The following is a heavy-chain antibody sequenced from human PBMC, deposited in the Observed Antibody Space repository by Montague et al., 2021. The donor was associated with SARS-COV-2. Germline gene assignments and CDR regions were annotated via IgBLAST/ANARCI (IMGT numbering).Heavy chain of an antibody. D-gene: IGHD1-14*01. J-gene: IGHJ6*02. CDR1: GFTFSSYA. V-gene: IGHV3-33*08. CDR3: ARAREHHSHLFGMDV. Sequence: SLRLSCAASGFTFSSYAMYWVCQAPRKGLEWVAVIWFDGSQKYYVDSVKGRFSISRDNFNNTLFLEMHSLRAEDSALYYCARAREHHSHLFGMDVRGQGTTVIVSS. CDR2: IWFDGSQK.